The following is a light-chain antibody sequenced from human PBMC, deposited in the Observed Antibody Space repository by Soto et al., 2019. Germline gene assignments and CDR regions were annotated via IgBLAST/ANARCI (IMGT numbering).Light chain of an antibody. CDR1: QSISSW. Sequence: DIPMTQSPPTLSASVGDRVTITCRASQSISSWLAWYQQKPGKAPNLLIYKASSLESGVPSRFSGSGSGTEFTLTITSLQPDDFATYYCQQYNSYPWTFGQGTKVEIK. CDR3: QQYNSYPWT. J-gene: IGKJ1*01. CDR2: KAS. V-gene: IGKV1-5*03.